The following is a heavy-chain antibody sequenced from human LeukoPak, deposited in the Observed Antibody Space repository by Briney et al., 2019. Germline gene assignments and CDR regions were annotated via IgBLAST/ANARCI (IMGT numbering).Heavy chain of an antibody. CDR1: GFTFSSYA. D-gene: IGHD3-3*01. J-gene: IGHJ4*02. Sequence: GGSLRLSCAASGFTFSSYAMSWVRQAPGKGLEWVSAISGSGGSTYYADSVKGRFTISRDNSKNTLYLQMNSLRTEDTAVYYCAKPGEEDFWSGYHYFDYWGQGTLVTVSS. CDR3: AKPGEEDFWSGYHYFDY. CDR2: ISGSGGST. V-gene: IGHV3-23*01.